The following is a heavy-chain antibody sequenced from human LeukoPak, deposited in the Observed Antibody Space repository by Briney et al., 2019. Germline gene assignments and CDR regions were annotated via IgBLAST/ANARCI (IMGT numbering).Heavy chain of an antibody. D-gene: IGHD1-26*01. J-gene: IGHJ6*02. V-gene: IGHV3-72*01. Sequence: GGSLRLSCAASGFTFSDHYMDWVRQAPGKGLEWVGRTRNKANSYTTEYAASVKGRFTISRDDSKNSLYLQMNSLKTEDTAVYYCAREVGATFYYYYGMDVWGQGTAVTVSS. CDR1: GFTFSDHY. CDR2: TRNKANSYTT. CDR3: AREVGATFYYYYGMDV.